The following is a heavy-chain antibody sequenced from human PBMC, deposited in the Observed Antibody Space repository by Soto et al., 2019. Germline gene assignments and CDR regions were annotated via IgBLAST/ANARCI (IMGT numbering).Heavy chain of an antibody. V-gene: IGHV3-23*01. CDR1: GFTFSDYA. CDR3: AKGGCSGVSCGWFDP. D-gene: IGHD2-15*01. CDR2: ISGSGGDT. Sequence: EVQLLESGGGLVQPGGSLRLSCAASGFTFSDYAMNWVRQAPGKGLEWVSGISGSGGDTYYADSVNGRFTISRDNSKNTLYLQMCSLRADDTAVYLCAKGGCSGVSCGWFDPWGRGTLVTVSS. J-gene: IGHJ5*02.